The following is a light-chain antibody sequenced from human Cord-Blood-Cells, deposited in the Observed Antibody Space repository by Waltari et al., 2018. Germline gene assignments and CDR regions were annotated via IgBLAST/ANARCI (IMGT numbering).Light chain of an antibody. Sequence: DIQMTQSPSSLSASVGDRVTITCRASQSISSYLNWYQQKPGKAPKLLIYAASSLQSGVPSRFSGSGPGTDFTLTISSLQPEDFATYYCQQSYITLWTFGQGTKVEIK. CDR2: AAS. J-gene: IGKJ1*01. CDR1: QSISSY. V-gene: IGKV1-39*01. CDR3: QQSYITLWT.